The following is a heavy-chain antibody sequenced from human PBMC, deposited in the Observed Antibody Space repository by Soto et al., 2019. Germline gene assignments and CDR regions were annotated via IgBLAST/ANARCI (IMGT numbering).Heavy chain of an antibody. CDR2: IWYDGSNK. V-gene: IGHV3-33*01. Sequence: PGGSLRLSCAASGFTFSSYGMHWVRQAPGKGLEWVAVIWYDGSNKYYADSVKGRFTISRDNSKNTLYLQMNSLRAEDTAVYYCARELFPQVIVVVPAAIGWGQGTLVTVSS. CDR1: GFTFSSYG. D-gene: IGHD2-2*01. J-gene: IGHJ4*02. CDR3: ARELFPQVIVVVPAAIG.